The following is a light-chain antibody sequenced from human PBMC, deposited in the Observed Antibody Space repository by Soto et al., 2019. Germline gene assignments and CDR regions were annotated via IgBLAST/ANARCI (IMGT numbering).Light chain of an antibody. J-gene: IGKJ5*01. CDR1: QSISSY. Sequence: DIQMTQSPSSLSASVGDRVTITCRASQSISSYLNWYQQKPGKAPKLLIYAASSLQSGVPSRFSGSGSGTDFTLTISSRQPEDFATYYCQQSYSTTPSITFGQGTRLEIK. CDR2: AAS. CDR3: QQSYSTTPSIT. V-gene: IGKV1-39*01.